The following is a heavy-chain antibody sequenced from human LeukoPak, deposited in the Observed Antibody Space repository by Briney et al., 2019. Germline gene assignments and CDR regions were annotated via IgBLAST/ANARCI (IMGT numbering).Heavy chain of an antibody. CDR1: GYTFTSYG. CDR2: ISAYNGNT. J-gene: IGHJ4*02. Sequence: ASVKVSCKASGYTFTSYGISWVRQAPGQGLEWMGWISAYNGNTNYAQKFQGRVTITRDTSASTAYMELSSLRPEDTAVYYCASAFDYWGQGTLVTVSS. V-gene: IGHV1-18*01. CDR3: ASAFDY.